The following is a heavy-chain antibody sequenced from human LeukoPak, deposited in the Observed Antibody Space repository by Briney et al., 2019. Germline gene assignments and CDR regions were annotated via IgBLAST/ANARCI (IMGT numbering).Heavy chain of an antibody. CDR3: AKGGIADEQKLPVASFGFDY. J-gene: IGHJ4*02. V-gene: IGHV3-30*04. Sequence: PGGSLRLSCAASGFTFSSYAMHWVRQAPGKGLEWVAVISYDGSNKYYADSVKGRFTISRDNSKNTLYLQMNSLRAEDTAVYYCAKGGIADEQKLPVASFGFDYWGQGTLVTVSS. D-gene: IGHD6-13*01. CDR2: ISYDGSNK. CDR1: GFTFSSYA.